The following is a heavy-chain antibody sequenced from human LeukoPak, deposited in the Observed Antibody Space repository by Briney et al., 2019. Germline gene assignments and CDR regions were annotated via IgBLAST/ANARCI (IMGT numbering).Heavy chain of an antibody. Sequence: GGSLRLSCAASGFTFTSYSMNWVRQAPGKGLEWVSSISSSTYYIYYGDSVKGRFTVSRDNAKKSVVLQMNSLRAEDTAVYYCARDILSGYYSPDYWGQGTLVTVSS. D-gene: IGHD3-22*01. CDR1: GFTFTSYS. J-gene: IGHJ4*02. CDR2: ISSSTYYI. V-gene: IGHV3-21*01. CDR3: ARDILSGYYSPDY.